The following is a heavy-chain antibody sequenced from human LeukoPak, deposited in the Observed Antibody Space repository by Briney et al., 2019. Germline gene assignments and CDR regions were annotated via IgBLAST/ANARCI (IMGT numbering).Heavy chain of an antibody. V-gene: IGHV4-34*01. CDR1: GGSFSGYY. CDR2: TNHSGST. Sequence: SETLSLTCAAYGGSFSGYYWSWIRQPPGKGLEWIGETNHSGSTNYNPSLKSRVTISVDTSKNQFSLKLSSVTAADTAVYYCARGRYSSSWFPFDYWGQGTLVTVSS. D-gene: IGHD6-13*01. J-gene: IGHJ4*02. CDR3: ARGRYSSSWFPFDY.